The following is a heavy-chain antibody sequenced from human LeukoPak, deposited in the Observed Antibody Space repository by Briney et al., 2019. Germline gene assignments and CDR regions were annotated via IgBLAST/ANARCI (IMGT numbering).Heavy chain of an antibody. CDR2: ISGDGIT. CDR3: VKELTAATIPTFFDY. J-gene: IGHJ4*02. D-gene: IGHD5-12*01. Sequence: PGGSLRLSCAASGFSFDDYAMHWVRQAPGKGLEWVSLISGDGITYYADSAKGRFTISRDNSKNSLYLQMNSLRREDTALYYSVKELTAATIPTFFDYWGQGTLVTVST. V-gene: IGHV3-43*02. CDR1: GFSFDDYA.